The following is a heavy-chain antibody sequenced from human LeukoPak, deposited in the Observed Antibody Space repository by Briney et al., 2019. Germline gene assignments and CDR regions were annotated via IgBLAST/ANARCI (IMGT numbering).Heavy chain of an antibody. CDR2: IYYSGSV. CDR3: ASGAAGGAGN. J-gene: IGHJ4*02. Sequence: SETLSLTCTVSGGSISSYYWSWIRQPPGKGLEWIGYIYYSGSVHYNPSLKSRVTISIDTSKSQFSLRLISVTAADTAVHYCASGAAGGAGNWGQGTLVTVSS. D-gene: IGHD6-13*01. V-gene: IGHV4-59*08. CDR1: GGSISSYY.